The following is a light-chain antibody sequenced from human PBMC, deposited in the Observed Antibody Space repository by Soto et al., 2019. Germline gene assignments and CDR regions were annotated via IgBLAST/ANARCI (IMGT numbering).Light chain of an antibody. V-gene: IGKV3-20*01. J-gene: IGKJ1*01. CDR1: QNIGTY. CDR3: QQYGTSPRWT. Sequence: ILLTQSPCTLSLSPGERATLSCRASQNIGTYLAWYQHKPGQAPSVLIFGASTRANGVPDSFSGSGSGTDFTLTISRLDHADFAVYYCQQYGTSPRWTFGQGTKVDIK. CDR2: GAS.